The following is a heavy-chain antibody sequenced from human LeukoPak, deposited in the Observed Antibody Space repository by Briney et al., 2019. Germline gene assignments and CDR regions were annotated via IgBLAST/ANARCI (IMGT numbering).Heavy chain of an antibody. Sequence: SETLSLTCTVSGGSISSGGYYWSWIRQHPGKGLEWIGYIYYSGSTYYNPSLKSRVTISVDTSKNQFSLKLSSVTAADTAVYYCARETYYSSSWYPEYFQHWGQGTLVTVSS. CDR1: GGSISSGGYY. D-gene: IGHD6-13*01. CDR3: ARETYYSSSWYPEYFQH. V-gene: IGHV4-31*03. J-gene: IGHJ1*01. CDR2: IYYSGST.